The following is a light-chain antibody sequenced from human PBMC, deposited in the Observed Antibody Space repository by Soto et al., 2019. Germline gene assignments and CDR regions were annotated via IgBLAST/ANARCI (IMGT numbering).Light chain of an antibody. CDR3: SSYTTAYTQV. CDR1: SSDVGGYNY. V-gene: IGLV2-14*01. J-gene: IGLJ3*02. CDR2: EVT. Sequence: QSVLTQPASVSGSPGQSITISCTGTSSDVGGYNYVSWYQQHPGQAPKLMISEVTTRPSGVSDRFSGSKSGNTASLTISRLQAEDEAHYYCSSYTTAYTQVFGGGTKVTVL.